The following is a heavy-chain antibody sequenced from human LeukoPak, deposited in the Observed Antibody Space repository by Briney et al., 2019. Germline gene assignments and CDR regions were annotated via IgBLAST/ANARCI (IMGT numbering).Heavy chain of an antibody. CDR1: GYTFTSYG. D-gene: IGHD2-15*01. CDR3: ARVPIYCSGGNCWQNAFDI. V-gene: IGHV7-4-1*02. CDR2: INTNTGKP. Sequence: ASVKVSCKASGYTFTSYGISWVRQAPGQGLEWMGWINTNTGKPTYAQGFTGRFVFSLATSVSTAYLHISSLKAEDTALYYCARVPIYCSGGNCWQNAFDIWGQGTMVTVSS. J-gene: IGHJ3*02.